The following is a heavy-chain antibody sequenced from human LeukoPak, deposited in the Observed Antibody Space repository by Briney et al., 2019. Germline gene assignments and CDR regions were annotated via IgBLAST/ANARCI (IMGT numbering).Heavy chain of an antibody. CDR2: INPNSGGT. CDR3: ALYGDYVYYFDY. Sequence: ASVKVSCKASGYTLTGYNIHWVRQAPGKGLEWMGWINPNSGGTNYAQKFQGRVTMTRDMSTSTVYMELSSLRSEDTAVYYCALYGDYVYYFDYWGQGTLVTVSS. J-gene: IGHJ4*02. D-gene: IGHD4-17*01. CDR1: GYTLTGYN. V-gene: IGHV1-2*02.